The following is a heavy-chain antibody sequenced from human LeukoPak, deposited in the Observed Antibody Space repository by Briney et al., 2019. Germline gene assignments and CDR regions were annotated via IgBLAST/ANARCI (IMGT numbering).Heavy chain of an antibody. D-gene: IGHD6-19*01. CDR3: AKPAISSRGWYYDY. V-gene: IGHV3-21*04. Sequence: GGSLRLSCAASGFTFSSYWMSWVRQAPGKGLEWVSSISTSSSYIYYADSVKGRFTISRDNARNSLYLQMNSLRAEDTAVYYCAKPAISSRGWYYDYWGQGTLVTVSS. CDR1: GFTFSSYW. J-gene: IGHJ4*02. CDR2: ISTSSSYI.